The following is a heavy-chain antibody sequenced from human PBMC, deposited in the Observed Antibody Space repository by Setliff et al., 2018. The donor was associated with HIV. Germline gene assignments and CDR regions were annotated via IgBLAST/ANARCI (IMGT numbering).Heavy chain of an antibody. CDR2: IYHSGST. Sequence: SETLSLTCAVSGYSISSGYYWGWIRQPPGKGLEWIGSIYHSGSTYYNPSLKSRVTISVDTSKNQFSLKLSSVTAADTAVYYCARGLRAMVVRIFDYWGQGTLVTVSS. V-gene: IGHV4-38-2*01. CDR3: ARGLRAMVVRIFDY. CDR1: GYSISSGYY. J-gene: IGHJ4*02. D-gene: IGHD5-18*01.